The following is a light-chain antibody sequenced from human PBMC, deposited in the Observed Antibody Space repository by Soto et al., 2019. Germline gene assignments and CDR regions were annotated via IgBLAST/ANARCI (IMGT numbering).Light chain of an antibody. J-gene: IGKJ1*01. CDR3: QQYGSSPLTWT. V-gene: IGKV3-20*01. Sequence: ETVLTQSPGTLSLSPGDRATLSCRASQSVASDYLAWYQQKPGQAPRLLIYLASSRATGVPGRFSGSGSGTDFTLTIDRLEPEDCAVYYCQQYGSSPLTWTFGQGTKVDIK. CDR1: QSVASDY. CDR2: LAS.